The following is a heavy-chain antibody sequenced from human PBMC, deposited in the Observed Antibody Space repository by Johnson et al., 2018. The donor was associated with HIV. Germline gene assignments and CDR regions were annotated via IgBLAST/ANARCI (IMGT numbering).Heavy chain of an antibody. CDR1: GFTFSSYA. CDR2: ISYYGSNK. D-gene: IGHD6-6*01. V-gene: IGHV3-30*04. Sequence: QVQLVESGGGVVQPGRPLRLSCAASGFTFSSYAMHWVRQAPGKGLEWVAVISYYGSNKYYADSVKGRFTISRDNSKNTLYLQMNSLRAEDTAVYYCAREYSSLSQGAFDIWGQGTMVTVSS. CDR3: AREYSSLSQGAFDI. J-gene: IGHJ3*02.